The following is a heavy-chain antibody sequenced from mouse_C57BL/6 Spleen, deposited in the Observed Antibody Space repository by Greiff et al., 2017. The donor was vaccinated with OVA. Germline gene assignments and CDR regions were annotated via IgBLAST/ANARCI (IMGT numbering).Heavy chain of an antibody. CDR2: IHPNSGST. J-gene: IGHJ2*01. CDR1: GYTFTSYW. V-gene: IGHV1-64*01. CDR3: ARWGYGGYFDY. D-gene: IGHD1-1*01. Sequence: VQLQQPGAELVKPGASVKLSCKASGYTFTSYWMHWVKQRPGQGLEWIGMIHPNSGSTNYNEKFKSKATLTVDKSSSTAYMQLSSLTSEDSAVYYCARWGYGGYFDYWGQGTTLTVSS.